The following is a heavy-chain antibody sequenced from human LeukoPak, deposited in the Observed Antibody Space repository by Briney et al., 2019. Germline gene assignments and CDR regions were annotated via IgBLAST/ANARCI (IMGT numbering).Heavy chain of an antibody. D-gene: IGHD1-1*01. CDR3: AKDALRHIEGTGAFDI. CDR2: IRYDGSNK. V-gene: IGHV3-30*02. Sequence: GGSLRLSCAASGFTFSSYGMHWVRQAPGKGLEWVAFIRYDGSNKYYADPVKGRFTISRDNSKNTLYLQMNSLRAEDTAVYYCAKDALRHIEGTGAFDIWGQGTMVTVSS. J-gene: IGHJ3*02. CDR1: GFTFSSYG.